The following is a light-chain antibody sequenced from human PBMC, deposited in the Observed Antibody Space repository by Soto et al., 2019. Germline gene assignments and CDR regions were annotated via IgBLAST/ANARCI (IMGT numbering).Light chain of an antibody. CDR1: ESVVSNY. CDR3: QQYGSIPWT. CDR2: DAS. J-gene: IGKJ1*01. Sequence: EIVLTQSPGTLSLSPGERATLSCRATESVVSNYLAWYQLKPGQAPRLLIYDASSRATGIPDRFSGSGSGTDCTLTISRLEPEDFAVYYCQQYGSIPWTFGQGTKVEIK. V-gene: IGKV3-20*01.